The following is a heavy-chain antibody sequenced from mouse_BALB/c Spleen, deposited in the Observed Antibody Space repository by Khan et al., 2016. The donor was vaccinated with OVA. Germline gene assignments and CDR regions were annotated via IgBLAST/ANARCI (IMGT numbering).Heavy chain of an antibody. V-gene: IGHV1-7*01. CDR1: GYTFINYW. CDR2: INPSTGYT. Sequence: HVQLKESGAELAKPGASVKMSCKASGYTFINYWILWVKQRPGQGLEWIGYINPSTGYTEYNQNFKDKATLTADKSSSTAYMQLSSLTSEDSAVYHCARRGLRWDFDYWGQGTTLTVSS. J-gene: IGHJ2*01. D-gene: IGHD1-1*01. CDR3: ARRGLRWDFDY.